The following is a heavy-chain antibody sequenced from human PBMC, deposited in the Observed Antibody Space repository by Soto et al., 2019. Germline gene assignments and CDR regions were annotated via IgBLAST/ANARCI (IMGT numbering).Heavy chain of an antibody. Sequence: SLRLSCAASGFTFSTYTMNWVRQAPGKGLEWVSCISGSSDYIYYADSMKGRFTISRDNAKNSLYLQMSSLRAEDSAVYYCAREDYHGSGSFDYWGQGTLVTVSS. CDR1: GFTFSTYT. CDR2: ISGSSDYI. V-gene: IGHV3-21*06. CDR3: AREDYHGSGSFDY. D-gene: IGHD3-10*01. J-gene: IGHJ4*02.